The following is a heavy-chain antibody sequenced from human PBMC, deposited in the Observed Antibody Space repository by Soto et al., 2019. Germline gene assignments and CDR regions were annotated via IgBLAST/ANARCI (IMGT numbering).Heavy chain of an antibody. CDR3: AKVMGDFWSGYVDS. V-gene: IGHV3-30*18. J-gene: IGHJ4*02. CDR2: ISYDGSNK. Sequence: GGSLRLSCAASGFTLSSYGMHWVRQAPGKGLEWVAVISYDGSNKYYADSVKGRFTISRDNSKNTLYLQMNSLRAEDTAVYYCAKVMGDFWSGYVDSWGQGTLVTVSS. D-gene: IGHD3-3*01. CDR1: GFTLSSYG.